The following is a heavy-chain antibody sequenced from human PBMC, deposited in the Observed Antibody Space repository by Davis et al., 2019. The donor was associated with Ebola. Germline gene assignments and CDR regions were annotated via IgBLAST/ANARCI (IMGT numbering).Heavy chain of an antibody. CDR3: TRGEYYYDNWGFYY. CDR1: GFTFRNYA. J-gene: IGHJ4*02. D-gene: IGHD3-22*01. CDR2: SSGSGGST. Sequence: GEPLKISCAASGFTFRNYAMSWVRQAPGKGLEWISASSGSGGSTYYADSVKGRFTISRDNSKNTLYLQMNSLRAEDTAVYYCTRGEYYYDNWGFYYWGQGTLVTVSS. V-gene: IGHV3-23*01.